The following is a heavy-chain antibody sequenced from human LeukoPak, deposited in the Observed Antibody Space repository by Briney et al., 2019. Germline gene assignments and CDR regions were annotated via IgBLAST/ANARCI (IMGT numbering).Heavy chain of an antibody. CDR1: GFTFSTYW. V-gene: IGHV3-48*04. Sequence: PGGSLRLSCAASGFTFSTYWMHWVRQAPGKGLEWVSYISRSDSTIFYADSVKGRFTISRDNAKNSVSLQMNSLRAEDTAVYYCARGLSGYASSLGYWGQGTLVTVSA. CDR2: ISRSDSTI. CDR3: ARGLSGYASSLGY. D-gene: IGHD6-6*01. J-gene: IGHJ4*02.